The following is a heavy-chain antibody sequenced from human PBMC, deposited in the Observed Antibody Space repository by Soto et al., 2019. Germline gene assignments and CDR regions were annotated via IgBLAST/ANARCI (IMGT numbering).Heavy chain of an antibody. V-gene: IGHV1-69*01. D-gene: IGHD3-16*01. CDR3: AGGVASGQTADRYAFDM. J-gene: IGHJ3*02. CDR1: GGPFTRYA. Sequence: QAQLVQSGAEVRKPGSSVRVSCRASGGPFTRYAVSWVRQAPGQGLEWIGGITPIAETTNYAQKYRGRLTITADESTDRVHMELRRLTSDDTAVYFCAGGVASGQTADRYAFDMWGQGSGVTVSS. CDR2: ITPIAETT.